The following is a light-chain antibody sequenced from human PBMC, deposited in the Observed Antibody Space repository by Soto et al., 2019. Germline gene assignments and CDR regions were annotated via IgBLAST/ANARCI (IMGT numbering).Light chain of an antibody. V-gene: IGKV3-20*01. Sequence: EIVLTQSPGTLSLSPGERATLSCRASQSVSSGYLAWYQQKRGLAPRLLIFGASSRATGIPDRFSGSGSGTDFTLTISRLEPEDFAVYYCQQYASSPLTFGGGTKVDSK. CDR1: QSVSSGY. CDR2: GAS. CDR3: QQYASSPLT. J-gene: IGKJ4*01.